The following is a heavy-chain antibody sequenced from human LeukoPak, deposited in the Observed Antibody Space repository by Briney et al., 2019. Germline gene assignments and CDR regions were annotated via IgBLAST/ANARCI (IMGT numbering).Heavy chain of an antibody. V-gene: IGHV3-11*01. D-gene: IGHD3-10*01. J-gene: IGHJ4*02. CDR3: ARVPYGSGSYPPDY. Sequence: PGGSLRLSYAASGFTFSDYYMSWIRQAPGKGLEWVSYISGSGSSIYYADSVKGRFTISRDNAKNSLYLQMNSLRAEDTAMYYCARVPYGSGSYPPDYWGQGTLVTVSS. CDR1: GFTFSDYY. CDR2: ISGSGSSI.